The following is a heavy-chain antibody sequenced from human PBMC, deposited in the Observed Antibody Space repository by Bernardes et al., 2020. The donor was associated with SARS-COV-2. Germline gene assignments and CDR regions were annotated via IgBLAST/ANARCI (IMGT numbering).Heavy chain of an antibody. Sequence: ASVKVSCKASGYHFNNYGFCWVRQAPGQGLEWMGWISVYDGKTSYGQKFQGRLTMTTDTSTSTGYMELRSLRSDDTALYYCASAPYYNDKNGHQSFIDYWGQGTLVSVSS. D-gene: IGHD3-10*01. V-gene: IGHV1-18*01. CDR1: GYHFNNYG. CDR3: ASAPYYNDKNGHQSFIDY. J-gene: IGHJ4*02. CDR2: ISVYDGKT.